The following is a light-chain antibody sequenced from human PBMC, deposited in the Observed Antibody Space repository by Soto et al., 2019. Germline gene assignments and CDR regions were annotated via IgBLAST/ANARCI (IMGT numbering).Light chain of an antibody. CDR3: HQYDSSPLT. CDR1: QSFSSSY. CDR2: GAS. V-gene: IGKV3-20*01. Sequence: EIVLTQSPGTLSLSPGERATLSCRASQSFSSSYLARYQQKPGQAPRLLIYGASSRATGIPDRFSGSGSGTDFTLTISRLEPEDFAVYYCHQYDSSPLTFGGGTKVEIK. J-gene: IGKJ4*01.